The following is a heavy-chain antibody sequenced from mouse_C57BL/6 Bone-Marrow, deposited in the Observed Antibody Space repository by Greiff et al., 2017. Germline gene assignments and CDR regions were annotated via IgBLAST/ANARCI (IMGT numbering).Heavy chain of an antibody. D-gene: IGHD1-1*01. CDR1: GYTFTSYW. CDR2: IYPGSGST. Sequence: QVQLQQPGAELVKPGASVKMSCKASGYTFTSYWITWVKQRPGQGLEWIGDIYPGSGSTNYNEKFKSKATLTVDTSSSTAYMQLSSLTSEDSAVYYCGRSGLGTTVVAGDFDVWGTGTTVTVSS. J-gene: IGHJ1*03. CDR3: GRSGLGTTVVAGDFDV. V-gene: IGHV1-55*01.